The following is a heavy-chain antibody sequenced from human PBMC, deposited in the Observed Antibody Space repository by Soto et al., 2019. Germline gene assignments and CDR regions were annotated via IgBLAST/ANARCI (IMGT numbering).Heavy chain of an antibody. CDR3: AKDRGYYGSGSYLNY. CDR1: GFTFSSYA. Sequence: GGSLRLSCAASGFTFSSYAMSWVRQAPGKGLEWVSAISGSGGSTYYADSVKGRFTISRDNSKNTLYLQMNSLRAEDTAVYYYAKDRGYYGSGSYLNYWGQGTLVTVSS. CDR2: ISGSGGST. J-gene: IGHJ4*02. V-gene: IGHV3-23*01. D-gene: IGHD3-10*01.